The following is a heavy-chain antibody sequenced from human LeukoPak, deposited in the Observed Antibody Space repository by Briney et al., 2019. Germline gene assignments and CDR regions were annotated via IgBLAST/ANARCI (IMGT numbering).Heavy chain of an antibody. CDR2: IIPIFGTA. J-gene: IGHJ1*01. CDR3: ARGASAEYFPH. V-gene: IGHV1-69*05. CDR1: GGTFSSYA. Sequence: GASVKVSCKASGGTFSSYAISWVRQAPGQGLEWMGGIIPIFGTANYAQKFQGRVTMTRDTSISTAYMELSSLSSDDTAMYFCARGASAEYFPHWGQGTLVTVSS.